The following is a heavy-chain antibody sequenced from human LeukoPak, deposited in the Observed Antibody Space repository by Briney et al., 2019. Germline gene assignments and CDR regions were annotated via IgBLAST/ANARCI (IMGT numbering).Heavy chain of an antibody. V-gene: IGHV4-39*01. D-gene: IGHD3-22*01. CDR2: IYYSGST. CDR3: AKLYYDSSGYYQSCSFDY. J-gene: IGHJ4*02. CDR1: GGSISSSSYY. Sequence: SETLSLTCTVSGGSISSSSYYWGWIRQPPGKGLEWIGSIYYSGSTYYNPSLKSRVTISVDTSKNQFSLNLSSVTAADTAVYYCAKLYYDSSGYYQSCSFDYWGQGTLVT.